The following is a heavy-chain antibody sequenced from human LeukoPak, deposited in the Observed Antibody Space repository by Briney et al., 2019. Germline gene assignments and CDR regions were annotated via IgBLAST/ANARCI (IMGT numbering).Heavy chain of an antibody. CDR2: IYYSGST. CDR3: ARGAGVALWFGEFGDY. Sequence: SETLSLTCTVSGGSINSYYWSWIRQPPGKGLEWIGYIYYSGSTNYNPSLKSRVTISVDTSKNQFSLKLSSVTAADTAVYFCARGAGVALWFGEFGDYWGQGTLVTVSS. J-gene: IGHJ4*02. CDR1: GGSINSYY. V-gene: IGHV4-59*08. D-gene: IGHD3-10*01.